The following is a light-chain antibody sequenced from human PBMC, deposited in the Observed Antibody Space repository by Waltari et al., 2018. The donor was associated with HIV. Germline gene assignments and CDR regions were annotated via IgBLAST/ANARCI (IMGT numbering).Light chain of an antibody. CDR1: ESVFSTSNNNNY. Sequence: DIVLTQSPDSLAVSLVEREPINRTARESVFSTSNNNNYLAWYQQKRGQSPKFLIYCASTRESGVPARFSGSGSGTDFTLTISNVQAEDVAVYFCQQYYNVYPTFGQGTKVEI. CDR2: CAS. J-gene: IGKJ1*01. V-gene: IGKV4-1*01. CDR3: QQYYNVYPT.